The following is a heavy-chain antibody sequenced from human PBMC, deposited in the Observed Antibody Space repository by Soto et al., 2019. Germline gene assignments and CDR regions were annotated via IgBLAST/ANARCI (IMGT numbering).Heavy chain of an antibody. Sequence: GASVKVSCKASGGTFSSYAISWVRQAPGQGLEWMGGIIPIFGTANYAQKFQGRVTITADESTSTAYMELSSLRSEDTAVYYCARLYRSSSEVTSYYYGMDVWGQGTTVTVSS. CDR3: ARLYRSSSEVTSYYYGMDV. CDR1: GGTFSSYA. CDR2: IIPIFGTA. V-gene: IGHV1-69*13. J-gene: IGHJ6*02. D-gene: IGHD6-6*01.